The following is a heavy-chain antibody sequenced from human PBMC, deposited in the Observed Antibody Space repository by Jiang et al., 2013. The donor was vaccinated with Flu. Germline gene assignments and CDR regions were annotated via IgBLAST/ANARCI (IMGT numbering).Heavy chain of an antibody. D-gene: IGHD2-2*01. CDR3: TRDLVRDIILIPATYFDY. J-gene: IGHJ4*02. V-gene: IGHV3-49*03. CDR1: GFSFGDYA. CDR2: IRNKLYRGTT. Sequence: VQLVESGGALVQPGRSLRLSCTASGFSFGDYAVDWLRQAPGKGLEWVGFIRNKLYRGTTDYAASVKGRFTISRDDSKSIAYLQMSSLKTEDTAVYYCTRDLVRDIILIPATYFDYWGQGALVTVSS.